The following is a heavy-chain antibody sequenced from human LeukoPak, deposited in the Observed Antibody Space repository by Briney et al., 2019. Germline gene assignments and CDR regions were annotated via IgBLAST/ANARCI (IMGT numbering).Heavy chain of an antibody. Sequence: ASVKVSCKASGYTLTSYYMHWVRQAPGQGLEWMGIINPSGGSTSYAQKFQGRVTMTRDMSTSTVYMELSSLRSEDTAVYYCARDGDDYSNGLGWFDPWGQGTLVTVSS. CDR3: ARDGDDYSNGLGWFDP. D-gene: IGHD4-11*01. J-gene: IGHJ5*02. CDR2: INPSGGST. CDR1: GYTLTSYY. V-gene: IGHV1-46*01.